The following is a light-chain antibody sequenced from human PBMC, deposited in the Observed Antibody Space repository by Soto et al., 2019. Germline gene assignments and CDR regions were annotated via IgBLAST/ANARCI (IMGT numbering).Light chain of an antibody. CDR2: WAS. CDR3: QQFYSTPYT. J-gene: IGKJ2*01. V-gene: IGKV4-1*01. Sequence: DVVMTQSPDSLAVSLGERATINCKSSQSLLNSSNNKNYLAWYQQKPGQSPELLIYWASTRESGVPDRFSGSGSGTDFTLTISSLQAEDVAVYYCQQFYSTPYTFGQGTKLEI. CDR1: QSLLNSSNNKNY.